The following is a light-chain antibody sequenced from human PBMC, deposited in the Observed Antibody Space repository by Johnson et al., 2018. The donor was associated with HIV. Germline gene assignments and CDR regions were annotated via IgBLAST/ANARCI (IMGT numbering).Light chain of an antibody. CDR3: GTRDSSLSAYV. Sequence: QSVLTQSPSVSAAPGQKVTISCSGSSCDIANNYVSWHQHLPGTAPKLLIYDNDKRPSGIPDRISGSKSGTSATLGITGLQTGDEADYYCGTRDSSLSAYVFGGGTQVTVL. CDR1: SCDIANNY. CDR2: DND. V-gene: IGLV1-51*01. J-gene: IGLJ1*01.